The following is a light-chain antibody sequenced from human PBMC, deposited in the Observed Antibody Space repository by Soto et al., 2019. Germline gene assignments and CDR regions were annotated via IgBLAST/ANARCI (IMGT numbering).Light chain of an antibody. CDR1: QGIKNY. V-gene: IGKV3D-15*01. CDR3: QQYNDWPRT. CDR2: GAS. Sequence: EIVMTQSPATLSVSPGERATLSCRASQGIKNYLAWFQQKPGQAPRLLIYGASTRATAIPARFSGSGSATEFTLSISSLQSEDFAVYYCQQYNDWPRTFGQGTKVDIK. J-gene: IGKJ1*01.